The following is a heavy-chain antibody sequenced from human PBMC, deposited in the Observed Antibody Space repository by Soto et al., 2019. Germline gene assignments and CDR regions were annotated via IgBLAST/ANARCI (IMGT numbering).Heavy chain of an antibody. D-gene: IGHD2-8*01. CDR2: IYYSGST. Sequence: LSLTCTVSGGSVSSGSYYWSWIRQPPGKGLEWIGYIYYSGSTNYNPSLKSRVTISVDTSKNQFSLELSSVTAADTAVYYCARLNPTYYYFDYWGQGTLVTVSS. CDR3: ARLNPTYYYFDY. J-gene: IGHJ4*02. V-gene: IGHV4-61*01. CDR1: GGSVSSGSYY.